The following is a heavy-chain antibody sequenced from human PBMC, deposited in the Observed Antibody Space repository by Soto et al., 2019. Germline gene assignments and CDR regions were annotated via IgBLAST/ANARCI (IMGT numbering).Heavy chain of an antibody. CDR1: GYTFTDYY. CDR3: AKDQGRYMVSGMDV. D-gene: IGHD2-2*02. CDR2: LNPNSGAT. Sequence: ASVQVCCKGSGYTFTDYYIYWLRQAPGHGLEWMGWLNPNSGATNSAHHFQGRVNMNRDTSIRAAYMERSRLSSDDTAVYYCAKDQGRYMVSGMDVWGQGTTVTVSS. V-gene: IGHV1-2*02. J-gene: IGHJ6*02.